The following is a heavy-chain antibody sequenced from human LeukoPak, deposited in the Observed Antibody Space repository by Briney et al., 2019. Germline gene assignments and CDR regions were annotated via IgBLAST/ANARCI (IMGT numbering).Heavy chain of an antibody. Sequence: SETLSLTCSVSGDSVTSYHWNWIRQPPGKGLEWIGYTHYSGNTAYNPSLKSRVTTSVDTSKNQFSLNLSSVTAADTAVYYCARWGARLNAFDIWGQGTMVTVSS. CDR3: ARWGARLNAFDI. D-gene: IGHD1-26*01. CDR2: THYSGNT. J-gene: IGHJ3*02. CDR1: GDSVTSYH. V-gene: IGHV4-59*02.